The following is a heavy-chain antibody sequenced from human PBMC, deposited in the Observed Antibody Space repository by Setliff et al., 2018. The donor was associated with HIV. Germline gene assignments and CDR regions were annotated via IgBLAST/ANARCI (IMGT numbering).Heavy chain of an antibody. D-gene: IGHD6-6*01. V-gene: IGHV4-38-2*02. CDR1: GYSISSGYY. J-gene: IGHJ4*02. CDR2: IYHSGST. Sequence: SETLSLTCTVSGYSISSGYYWGWIRQPPGKGLEWIGNIYHSGSTYYNPSLKSRVTISVDTSKNQFSLKLTSVAAADTAVYYCARFSTSSGGTFDYWGQGTLVTVSS. CDR3: ARFSTSSGGTFDY.